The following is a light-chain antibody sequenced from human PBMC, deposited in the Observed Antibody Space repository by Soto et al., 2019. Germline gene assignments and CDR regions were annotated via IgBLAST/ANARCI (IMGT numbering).Light chain of an antibody. CDR3: MQALQTPFT. J-gene: IGKJ3*01. V-gene: IGKV2-28*01. CDR2: LGS. CDR1: RSLLYSNGYNY. Sequence: VMTQSPLSLPVTPGEPASISCRSIRSLLYSNGYNYLDWYLQKPGQSPQLLIYLGSYRASGVPDRFTGSGSGTDFTLKISRVEDEDVGVYYCMQALQTPFTFGPGTKVDIK.